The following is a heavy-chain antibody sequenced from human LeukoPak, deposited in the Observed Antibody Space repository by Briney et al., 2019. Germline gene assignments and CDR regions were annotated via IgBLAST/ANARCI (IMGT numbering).Heavy chain of an antibody. Sequence: ASVKVSCKASGYTFTNYYFHWVRQAPGQGLEWMGRISAYNGNTNYAQKLQGRVTMTTDTSTSTAYMELRSLRSDDTAVYYCARFDYCSGGSCYYYMDVWGKGTTVTVSS. CDR1: GYTFTNYY. CDR3: ARFDYCSGGSCYYYMDV. D-gene: IGHD2-15*01. CDR2: ISAYNGNT. J-gene: IGHJ6*03. V-gene: IGHV1-18*04.